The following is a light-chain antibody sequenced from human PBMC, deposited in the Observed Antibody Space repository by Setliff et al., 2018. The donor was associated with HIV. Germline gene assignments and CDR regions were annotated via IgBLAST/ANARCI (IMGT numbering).Light chain of an antibody. CDR3: SSYTGSDTFDV. CDR2: EVK. V-gene: IGLV2-23*02. J-gene: IGLJ1*01. CDR1: SSDLGSYNL. Sequence: QSALAQPASVSGSPGQSITISCAGTSSDLGSYNLVSWYQQHPGRAPKLTIFEVKRRPSGVSNRFSGSKSGNTASLTISGLQAEDEATYFCSSYTGSDTFDVFGTGTKSPS.